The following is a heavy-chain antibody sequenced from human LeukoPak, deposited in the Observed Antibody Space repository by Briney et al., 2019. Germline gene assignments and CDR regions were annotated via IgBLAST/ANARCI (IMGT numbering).Heavy chain of an antibody. CDR3: AKEGRIAAGTGDYFDC. CDR1: GFTFSSYA. J-gene: IGHJ4*02. V-gene: IGHV3-23*01. CDR2: ISANGDTT. Sequence: GGSLRLSCAASGFTFSSYAMSWVRQAPGKGLEGVSGISANGDTTKYADSVKGRFTISRDNPKKTMFLQMNSLRADDPAVYSCAKEGRIAAGTGDYFDCWGQGTLVTVSS. D-gene: IGHD6-13*01.